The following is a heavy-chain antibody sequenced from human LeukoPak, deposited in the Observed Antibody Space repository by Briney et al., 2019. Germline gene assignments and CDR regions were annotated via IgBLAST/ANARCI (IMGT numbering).Heavy chain of an antibody. CDR3: ARGLPMIVAAGAFDI. V-gene: IGHV4-39*01. D-gene: IGHD3-22*01. Sequence: SETLSLTCTVSGGSISSSSYFWGWIRQPPGKGLEWIGSIYYSGSTYYNPSLKSRVTISVDTSKNQFSLKLSSVTAADTAVYHCARGLPMIVAAGAFDIWGQGTMVTVSS. J-gene: IGHJ3*02. CDR2: IYYSGST. CDR1: GGSISSSSYF.